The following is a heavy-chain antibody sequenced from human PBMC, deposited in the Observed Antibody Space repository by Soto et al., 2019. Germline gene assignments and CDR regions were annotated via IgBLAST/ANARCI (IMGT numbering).Heavy chain of an antibody. CDR1: GFTFSSYG. CDR2: IWYDGSNK. J-gene: IGHJ6*03. V-gene: IGHV3-33*01. CDR3: ARDEGSSSSNYYYYYMDV. D-gene: IGHD6-6*01. Sequence: GGSLRLSCAASGFTFSSYGMHWVRQAPGKGLEWVAVIWYDGSNKYYADSVKGRFTISRDNSKNTLYLQMNSLRAEDTAVYYCARDEGSSSSNYYYYYMDVWGKGTTVTVSS.